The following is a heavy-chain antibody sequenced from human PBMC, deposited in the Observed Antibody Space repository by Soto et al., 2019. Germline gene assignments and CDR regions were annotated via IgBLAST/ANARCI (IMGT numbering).Heavy chain of an antibody. CDR3: ARGSSDSSPWSRIFDF. CDR1: GLTFGSRA. D-gene: IGHD3-3*01. V-gene: IGHV3-23*01. CDR2: ITDTGGDA. Sequence: EVQLLESGGDLKQPGGSLRLSCVASGLTFGSRAMTWVRQAPGEGLQWVSTITDTGGDAKYADSVRGRFVISRDNSKKTLYLQMVSFAAEDSAMYCCARGSSDSSPWSRIFDFWGRGTLVTVSS. J-gene: IGHJ4*02.